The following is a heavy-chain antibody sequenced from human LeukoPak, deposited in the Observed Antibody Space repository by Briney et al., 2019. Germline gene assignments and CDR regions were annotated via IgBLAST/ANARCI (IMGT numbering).Heavy chain of an antibody. V-gene: IGHV4-4*07. CDR1: GGSISSYY. CDR2: IYTSGST. D-gene: IGHD6-19*01. CDR3: AKGGIAVACPTNYYYYYYMDV. J-gene: IGHJ6*03. Sequence: SETLSLTCTVSGGSISSYYWSWIRQPAGKGLEWIGRIYTSGSTNYNPSLKSRVTISVDKSKNQFSLKLSSVTAADTAVYYCAKGGIAVACPTNYYYYYYMDVWGKGTTVTVSS.